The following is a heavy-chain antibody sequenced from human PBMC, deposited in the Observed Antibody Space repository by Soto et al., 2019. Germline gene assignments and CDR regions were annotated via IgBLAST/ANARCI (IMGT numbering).Heavy chain of an antibody. D-gene: IGHD6-6*01. Sequence: GGSLRLSCAASALSFSSYSMSWVRQAPGRGLEWVSSISGTGLDIYYADSVKGRFTISRDNSRNTLHLQMNSLRAEDTAVYYWAKGARSVFFDYWGRGALVTVSS. V-gene: IGHV3-23*01. J-gene: IGHJ4*02. CDR2: ISGTGLDI. CDR3: AKGARSVFFDY. CDR1: ALSFSSYS.